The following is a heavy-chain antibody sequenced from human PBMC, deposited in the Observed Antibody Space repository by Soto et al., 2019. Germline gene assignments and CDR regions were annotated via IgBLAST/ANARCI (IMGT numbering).Heavy chain of an antibody. CDR1: GFTFSSYS. CDR3: AREDILGARSFDY. CDR2: ISSGSKTI. Sequence: AGSLRLSCVASGFTFSSYSVNWVRQAPGKGLEWVSYISSGSKTIYYADSVEGRFTVSRDNTKNSQFLQMNSLRDDDTAVYYCAREDILGARSFDYWGRGTLVTVSS. V-gene: IGHV3-48*02. J-gene: IGHJ4*02. D-gene: IGHD1-26*01.